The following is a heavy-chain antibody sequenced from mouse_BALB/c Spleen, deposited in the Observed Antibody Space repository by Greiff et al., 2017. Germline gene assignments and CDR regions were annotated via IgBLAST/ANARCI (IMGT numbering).Heavy chain of an antibody. CDR1: GYAFSSYW. V-gene: IGHV1-80*01. Sequence: QVQLKESGAELVRPGSSVKISCKASGYAFSSYWMNWVKQRPGQGLEWIGQIYPGDGDTNYNGKFKGKATLTADKSSSTAYMQLSSLTSEDSAVYFCARKKGYDYDYWGQGTTLTVSS. CDR3: ARKKGYDYDY. J-gene: IGHJ2*01. CDR2: IYPGDGDT. D-gene: IGHD2-4*01.